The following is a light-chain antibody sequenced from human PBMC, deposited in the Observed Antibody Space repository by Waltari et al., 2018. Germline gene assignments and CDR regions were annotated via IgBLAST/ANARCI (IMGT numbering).Light chain of an antibody. Sequence: DIQMTQSPSSLSASVGDSVSITCRASQGISSWLAWYQQKPGKAPKLLIYKASNLQSGVPSRFSGAGSGTDFTLTISSLQPEDIASYYCQQYDSAPHSFGQGTKVEIK. CDR3: QQYDSAPHS. CDR1: QGISSW. V-gene: IGKV1-12*01. J-gene: IGKJ2*03. CDR2: KAS.